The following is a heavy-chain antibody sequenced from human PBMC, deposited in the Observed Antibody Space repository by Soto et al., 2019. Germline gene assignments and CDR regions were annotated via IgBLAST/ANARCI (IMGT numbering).Heavy chain of an antibody. CDR3: ARGSEPFNYDSSGTDY. CDR2: IIPIFGTA. J-gene: IGHJ4*02. CDR1: GYTFTSYA. D-gene: IGHD3-22*01. Sequence: SVKVSCKASGYTFTSYAMHWVRQAPGQGLEWMGGIIPIFGTANYAQKFQGRVTITADESTSTAYMELSSLRSEDTAVYYCARGSEPFNYDSSGTDYWGQGTLVTVSS. V-gene: IGHV1-69*13.